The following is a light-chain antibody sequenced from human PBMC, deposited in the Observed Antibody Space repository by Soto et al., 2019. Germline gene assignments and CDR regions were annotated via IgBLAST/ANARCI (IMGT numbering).Light chain of an antibody. CDR1: ASNIGNNA. V-gene: IGLV1-44*01. J-gene: IGLJ1*01. CDR3: ATYDDGLSGVV. CDR2: SNN. Sequence: QSVLTQPPSASGTPGQGVTVSCSGSASNIGNNAVNWYQQLPGTAPKLLIYSNNQRPSGVPDRFSGSKSGTSASLAISGLQSEDEAHYFCATYDDGLSGVVFGTGTKVTV.